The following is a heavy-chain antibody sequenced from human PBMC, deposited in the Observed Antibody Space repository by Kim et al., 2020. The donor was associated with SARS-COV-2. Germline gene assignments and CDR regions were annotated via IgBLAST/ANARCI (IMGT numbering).Heavy chain of an antibody. CDR1: EGTFGHYS. CDR2: ISPIFGTT. J-gene: IGHJ3*01. Sequence: ASVKVSCKVSEGTFGHYSMTWVRQAPGHGLEWIGGISPIFGTTRYAQKFQDRVSIVADASTTTAYMELSSLRSVDTAIYYCARGDGDTVEEPSDMFVFHLWGQGTMVAVSS. CDR3: ARGDGDTVEEPSDMFVFHL. D-gene: IGHD3-10*02. V-gene: IGHV1-69*13.